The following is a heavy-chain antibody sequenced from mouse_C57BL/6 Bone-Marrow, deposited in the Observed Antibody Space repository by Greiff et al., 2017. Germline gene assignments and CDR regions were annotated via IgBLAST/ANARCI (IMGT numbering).Heavy chain of an antibody. Sequence: VQLQQSGAELVRPGSSVKLSCKASGYTFTSYWMHWVKQRPIQGLEWIGNIDPSDSETHYNQKFKDKATLTVDKSSSTAYMQLSSLTSEDSAVYYCARAQLGWYFDVWGTGTTVTVSS. CDR2: IDPSDSET. CDR1: GYTFTSYW. V-gene: IGHV1-52*01. CDR3: ARAQLGWYFDV. D-gene: IGHD4-1*02. J-gene: IGHJ1*03.